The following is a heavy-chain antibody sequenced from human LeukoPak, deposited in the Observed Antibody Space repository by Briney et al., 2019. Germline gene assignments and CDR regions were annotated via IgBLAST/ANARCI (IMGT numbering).Heavy chain of an antibody. D-gene: IGHD3-22*01. J-gene: IGHJ3*02. CDR2: LHAGGNT. CDR1: GFTVTSSY. CDR3: ARDARRITMIVVADAFDI. Sequence: GGSLRLSCAASGFTVTSSYMSWVRLTPGKGLEWVSALHAGGNTFSADSVRGRFTISRDHSKNSLYLQMNSLTAEDTAVYYCARDARRITMIVVADAFDIWGQGTMVTVSS. V-gene: IGHV3-53*01.